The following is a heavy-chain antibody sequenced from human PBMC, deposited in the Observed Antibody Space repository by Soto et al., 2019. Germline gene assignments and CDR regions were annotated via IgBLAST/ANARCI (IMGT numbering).Heavy chain of an antibody. CDR3: ARGCRSGSSCIYYGMDV. J-gene: IGHJ6*02. CDR2: IYYSGST. CDR1: GGSISSYY. V-gene: IGHV4-59*01. D-gene: IGHD6-13*01. Sequence: PSETLSLTCTVSGGSISSYYWSWIRQPPGKGLEWIGYIYYSGSTNYNPSLKSRVTISVDTSKNQFSLKLSSVTAADTAVYYCARGCRSGSSCIYYGMDVWGQGTTVTVSS.